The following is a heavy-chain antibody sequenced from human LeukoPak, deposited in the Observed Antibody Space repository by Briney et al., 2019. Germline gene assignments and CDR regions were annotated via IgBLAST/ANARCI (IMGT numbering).Heavy chain of an antibody. Sequence: PGGSLRLSCAASGFTFSSHAMHWVRQAPGQGLEWVAVITDDGANKYHADSVKGRFTISRDSSKNTMYLQMNSLSAEDTAVYYCARDLRGWYSIDYWGQGTLVTVSS. CDR3: ARDLRGWYSIDY. CDR2: ITDDGANK. D-gene: IGHD6-19*01. CDR1: GFTFSSHA. J-gene: IGHJ4*02. V-gene: IGHV3-30-3*01.